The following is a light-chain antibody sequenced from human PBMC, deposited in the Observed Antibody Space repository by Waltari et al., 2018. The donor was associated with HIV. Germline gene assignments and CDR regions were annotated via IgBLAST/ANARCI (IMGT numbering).Light chain of an antibody. Sequence: SFELTQPPSVSVSPGQTASITCTGEKLGDKYSCWYQQKPGQSPVLVIYEDTKRPSGIPERFSASNSGQTATLTISGTQAMDEADYYCQTWDSTTVVFGGGTKLTVL. CDR2: EDT. J-gene: IGLJ2*01. CDR3: QTWDSTTVV. V-gene: IGLV3-1*01. CDR1: KLGDKY.